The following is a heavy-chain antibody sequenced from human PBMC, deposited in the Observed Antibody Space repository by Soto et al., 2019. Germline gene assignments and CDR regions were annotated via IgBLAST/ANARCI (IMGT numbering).Heavy chain of an antibody. D-gene: IGHD6-13*01. V-gene: IGHV2-26*01. CDR1: GFSLNNARMG. CDR3: ARSIAAADDAFDI. CDR2: IFSNDEK. J-gene: IGHJ3*02. Sequence: QVTLKESGPVLVKPTETRTLTCTVSGFSLNNARMGVSWIRQPPGKALEWLAHIFSNDEKSYSTSLKTRLTMSKDTSKSQVVLIMTNMDPVDTATYYCARSIAAADDAFDIWGQGTMVTVSS.